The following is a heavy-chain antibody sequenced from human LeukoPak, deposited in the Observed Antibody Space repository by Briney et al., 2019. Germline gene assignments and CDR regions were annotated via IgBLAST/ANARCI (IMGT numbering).Heavy chain of an antibody. V-gene: IGHV1-2*02. CDR2: INPNSGGT. Sequence: EASVKVSCKASGYTFTGYYMHWVRQAPGQGLEWMGWINPNSGGTNYAQKFQGRVTMTRDTSIGTAYMELSRLTSDDTAIYYCARKDYFDYWGQGTLVTVSS. CDR1: GYTFTGYY. J-gene: IGHJ4*02. CDR3: ARKDYFDY.